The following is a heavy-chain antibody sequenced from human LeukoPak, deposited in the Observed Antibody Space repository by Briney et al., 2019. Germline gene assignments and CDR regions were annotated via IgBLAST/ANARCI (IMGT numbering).Heavy chain of an antibody. CDR2: IRYDGSNK. Sequence: GGSLRLSCAASGFTFSSYGMHWVRQAPGKGLEWVAFIRYDGSNKYYADSVKGRFTISRDNSKNTLYPQMNSLRAEDTAVYYCAKPSSSAALDYYYGMDVWGQGTTVTVSS. J-gene: IGHJ6*02. D-gene: IGHD2-2*01. CDR3: AKPSSSAALDYYYGMDV. CDR1: GFTFSSYG. V-gene: IGHV3-30*02.